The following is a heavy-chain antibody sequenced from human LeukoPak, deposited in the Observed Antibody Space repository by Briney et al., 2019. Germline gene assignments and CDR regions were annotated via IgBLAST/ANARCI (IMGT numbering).Heavy chain of an antibody. CDR2: IHHSGST. Sequence: SETLSLTCAVYGGSFSGYYWTWIRQPPGKGLEWIGEIHHSGSTKYNPSLKSRVTISVDTSKNQFSLKLSSVTAADTAVYYCARQYYDILTGYSNSFDYWGQGTLVTVSS. V-gene: IGHV4-34*01. J-gene: IGHJ4*02. CDR1: GGSFSGYY. CDR3: ARQYYDILTGYSNSFDY. D-gene: IGHD3-9*01.